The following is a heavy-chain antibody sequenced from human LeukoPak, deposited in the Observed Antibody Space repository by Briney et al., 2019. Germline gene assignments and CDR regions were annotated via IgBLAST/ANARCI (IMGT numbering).Heavy chain of an antibody. CDR2: INPNSGGT. V-gene: IGHV1-2*02. CDR1: GGTFSSYA. D-gene: IGHD2-2*01. Sequence: GASVKVSCKASGGTFSSYAISWVRQAPGQGLEWMGWINPNSGGTNYAQKFQGRVTMTRDTSISTAYMELSRLRSDDTAVYYCARVHIVVVPAASVGWFDPWGQGTLVTVSS. J-gene: IGHJ5*02. CDR3: ARVHIVVVPAASVGWFDP.